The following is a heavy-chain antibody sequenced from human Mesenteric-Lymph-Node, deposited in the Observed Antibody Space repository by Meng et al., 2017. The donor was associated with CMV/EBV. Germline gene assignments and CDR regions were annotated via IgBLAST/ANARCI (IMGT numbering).Heavy chain of an antibody. Sequence: ASVKVSCKVSGYTLTELSMHWVRQAPGKGLEWMGGFDPEDGETVYAQKFQGRVTMTEDTSTDTAYMELSNLRSEDTAVYYCATGDRGASVQTHAFDIWGQGTLVTVSS. CDR1: GYTLTELS. CDR3: ATGDRGASVQTHAFDI. V-gene: IGHV1-24*01. D-gene: IGHD1-26*01. CDR2: FDPEDGET. J-gene: IGHJ3*02.